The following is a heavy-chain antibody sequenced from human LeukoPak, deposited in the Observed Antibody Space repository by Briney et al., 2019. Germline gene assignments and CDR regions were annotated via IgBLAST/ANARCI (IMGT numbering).Heavy chain of an antibody. Sequence: ASVKVSCKASGYTFTSYAMNWVRQAPGQGLEWMGGIIPIFGTANYAQKFQGRVTITADESTSTAYMELSSLRSEDTAVYYCARAHVDTATTTREAFDIWGQGTMVTVSS. CDR1: GYTFTSYA. CDR3: ARAHVDTATTTREAFDI. D-gene: IGHD5-18*01. V-gene: IGHV1-69*13. J-gene: IGHJ3*02. CDR2: IIPIFGTA.